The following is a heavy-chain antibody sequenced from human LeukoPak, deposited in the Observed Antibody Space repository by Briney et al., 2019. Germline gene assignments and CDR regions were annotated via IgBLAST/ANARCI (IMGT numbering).Heavy chain of an antibody. CDR3: ARGDRDGHNR. Sequence: SETLSLTCAVYGGSFSGYYWSWIRQPPGKGLEWIGEINHSGSTNYNPSLKSRVTISVDTSKNQFSLKLSSVTAADTAVYYCARGDRDGHNRWGQGTLVTVSS. V-gene: IGHV4-34*01. D-gene: IGHD5-24*01. CDR1: GGSFSGYY. J-gene: IGHJ4*02. CDR2: INHSGST.